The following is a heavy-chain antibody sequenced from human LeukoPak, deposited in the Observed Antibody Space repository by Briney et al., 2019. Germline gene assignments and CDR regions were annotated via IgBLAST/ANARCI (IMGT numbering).Heavy chain of an antibody. J-gene: IGHJ4*02. CDR3: ASTIGSAGTQY. CDR1: GFTFNGHW. CDR2: IHGDGSNI. D-gene: IGHD6-13*01. V-gene: IGHV3-74*01. Sequence: GGSLRLSCDASGFTFNGHWMHWVRHAPGKGLVWVSLIHGDGSNISYADSVKGRFTISRDNAKNRLYLQMNSLGAEDTAVYYCASTIGSAGTQYWGQGTLVTVSS.